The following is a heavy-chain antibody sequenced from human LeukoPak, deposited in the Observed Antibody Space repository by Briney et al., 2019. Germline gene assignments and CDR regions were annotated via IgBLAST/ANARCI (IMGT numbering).Heavy chain of an antibody. J-gene: IGHJ6*02. D-gene: IGHD6-6*01. Sequence: PGGSLRLSCAASGFTFSSYAMSWVRQAPGKGLEWVSAISGSGHNTYYADSVKGRSTISRDNSKDTLFLQMNSLRAEDTAVYYCAKFRGSSSNYYGMDVWGQGTTVTVSS. CDR3: AKFRGSSSNYYGMDV. CDR2: ISGSGHNT. V-gene: IGHV3-23*01. CDR1: GFTFSSYA.